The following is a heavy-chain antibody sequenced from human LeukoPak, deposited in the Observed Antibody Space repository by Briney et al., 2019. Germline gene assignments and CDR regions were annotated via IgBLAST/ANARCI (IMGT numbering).Heavy chain of an antibody. CDR3: ARDLSSWSYNWFDP. CDR2: IYYSGST. CDR1: GGSISSGDYY. J-gene: IGHJ5*02. D-gene: IGHD6-13*01. V-gene: IGHV4-30-4*01. Sequence: SETLSLTCTVSGGSISSGDYYWSWIRQPPGKGLEWIGYIYYSGSTYYNPSLKSRVTISVDTSKNQFSLKLSSVTAADTAVYYCARDLSSWSYNWFDPWGQGTLVTVSS.